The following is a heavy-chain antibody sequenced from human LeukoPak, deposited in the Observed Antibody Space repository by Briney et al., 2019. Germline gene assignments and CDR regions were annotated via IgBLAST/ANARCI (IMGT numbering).Heavy chain of an antibody. Sequence: ASVKVSCKASGYSFTSYGISWVRQAPGQVLEWMGWIGAYNGNTNYAQKVQDRVTMTTDTSTSTAYMELRSLRSDDTAVYYCARGRGSGSRSEAFDIWGQGTMVTVSS. V-gene: IGHV1-18*01. D-gene: IGHD3-22*01. CDR3: ARGRGSGSRSEAFDI. CDR2: IGAYNGNT. J-gene: IGHJ3*02. CDR1: GYSFTSYG.